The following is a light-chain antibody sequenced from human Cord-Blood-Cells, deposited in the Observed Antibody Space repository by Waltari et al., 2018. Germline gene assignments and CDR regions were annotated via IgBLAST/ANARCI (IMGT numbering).Light chain of an antibody. Sequence: PGERATLSCRASQSVSSNLAWYQQKPGQAPRLLIYGASTRATGIPARFSGSGSGTEFTLTISSLQSEDFAVYYCQQYNNWPPSYSFGQGTKLEIK. J-gene: IGKJ2*03. CDR1: QSVSSN. CDR2: GAS. V-gene: IGKV3-15*01. CDR3: QQYNNWPPSYS.